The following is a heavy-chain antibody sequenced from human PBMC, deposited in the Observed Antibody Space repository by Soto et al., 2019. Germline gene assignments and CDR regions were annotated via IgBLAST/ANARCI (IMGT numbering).Heavy chain of an antibody. Sequence: ASVKVSCKSSGYIFSDYGINWVRLAPGQGLEWMGWIIPYNDNTKYAENFQGRVTLTTDTSTNTVYMELRSLTPDDTGVYFCARKPYSHYYGMDVWGQGTSVTVSS. CDR2: IIPYNDNT. J-gene: IGHJ6*02. V-gene: IGHV1-18*01. D-gene: IGHD2-21*01. CDR1: GYIFSDYG. CDR3: ARKPYSHYYGMDV.